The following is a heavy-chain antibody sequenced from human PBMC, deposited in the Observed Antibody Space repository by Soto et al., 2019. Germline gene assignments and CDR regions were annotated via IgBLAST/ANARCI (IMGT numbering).Heavy chain of an antibody. Sequence: ASVKVSCKASGYTFTSYGISWVRQAPGQGLEWMGWISAYNGNTNYAQKLQGRVTMTTDTSTSTAYMELRSLTSDDTAVYFCGRYDTILGTNEVDNWGQGTPVTVSS. CDR2: ISAYNGNT. CDR3: GRYDTILGTNEVDN. D-gene: IGHD3-3*01. J-gene: IGHJ4*02. V-gene: IGHV1-18*04. CDR1: GYTFTSYG.